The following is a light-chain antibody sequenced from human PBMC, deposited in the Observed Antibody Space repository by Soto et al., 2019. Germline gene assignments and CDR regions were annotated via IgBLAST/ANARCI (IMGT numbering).Light chain of an antibody. CDR1: SSDVGGYDC. J-gene: IGLJ3*02. V-gene: IGLV2-14*01. CDR3: CSYAGSSTVV. CDR2: EVS. Sequence: QSALTQPASVSGSPGQSITISCTGTSSDVGGYDCVSWYQQHPGKAPKLMIYEVSNRPSGVSNRFSGSKSGNTASLTISGLQAEDEADYYCCSYAGSSTVVFGGGTKLTVL.